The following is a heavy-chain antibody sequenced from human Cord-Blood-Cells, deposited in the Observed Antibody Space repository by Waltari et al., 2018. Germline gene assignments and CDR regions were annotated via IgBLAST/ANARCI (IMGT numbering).Heavy chain of an antibody. D-gene: IGHD6-13*01. CDR3: ARGLAPTIAAAAFDY. CDR2: INPNSGGT. CDR1: GYTFTGYY. J-gene: IGHJ4*02. Sequence: QVQLVQSGAEVKKPGASVKVSCKASGYTFTGYYMHWVRQAPGQGLEWMGWINPNSGGTNYAQKFRGWVTMTRDTSISTAYMELSRLRSDDTAVYYCARGLAPTIAAAAFDYWGQGTLVTVSS. V-gene: IGHV1-2*04.